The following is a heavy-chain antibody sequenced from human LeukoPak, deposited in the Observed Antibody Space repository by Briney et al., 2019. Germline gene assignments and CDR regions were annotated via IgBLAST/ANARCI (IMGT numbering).Heavy chain of an antibody. J-gene: IGHJ4*02. CDR2: IHYSGST. Sequence: SETLSLTCTVSGGSISTYYWSWIRQPPGKGLEWIAYIHYSGSTNYNPSLKSRVTISVDTSKKHLSLKLSSVTAADTAVYYCARHFAYSSSSYFDYWGQGNLVTVSS. CDR1: GGSISTYY. CDR3: ARHFAYSSSSYFDY. D-gene: IGHD6-6*01. V-gene: IGHV4-59*01.